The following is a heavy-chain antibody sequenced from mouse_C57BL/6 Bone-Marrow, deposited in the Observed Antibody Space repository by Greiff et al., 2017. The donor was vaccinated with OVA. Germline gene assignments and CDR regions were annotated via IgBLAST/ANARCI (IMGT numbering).Heavy chain of an antibody. CDR2: INPGSGGT. J-gene: IGHJ4*01. V-gene: IGHV1-54*01. CDR3: ARWGGRSPYYYAMDY. Sequence: VKLMESGAELVRPGTSVKVSCKASGYAFTNYLIEWVKQRPGQGLEWIGVINPGSGGTNYNEKFKGKATLTADKSSSTAYMQLSSLTSEDSAVYFCARWGGRSPYYYAMDYWGQGTSVTVSS. D-gene: IGHD1-1*01. CDR1: GYAFTNYL.